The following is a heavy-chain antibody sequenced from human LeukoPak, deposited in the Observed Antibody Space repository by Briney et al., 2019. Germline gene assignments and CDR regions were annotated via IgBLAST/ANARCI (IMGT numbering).Heavy chain of an antibody. CDR3: ARARPRAAISY. V-gene: IGHV4-34*01. CDR1: GGSFSGYY. Sequence: SETLSLTCAVYGGSFSGYYWSWIRQPPGKGLEWIGEINHSGSTNYNPSLKSRVTISVDTSKNQFSLKLSSVTAADTAVYYCARARPRAAISYWGQGTLVTVSS. CDR2: INHSGST. J-gene: IGHJ4*02. D-gene: IGHD2-2*02.